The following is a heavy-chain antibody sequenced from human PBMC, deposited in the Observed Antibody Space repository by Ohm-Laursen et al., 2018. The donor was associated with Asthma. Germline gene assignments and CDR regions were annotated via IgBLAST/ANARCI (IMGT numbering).Heavy chain of an antibody. CDR1: GYTFTGYY. J-gene: IGHJ4*02. V-gene: IGHV1-2*06. Sequence: SVKVSCKASGYTFTGYYMHWVRQAPGQGLEWMGRINPNSGGTNYAQKFQGRVTMTRDTSISTAYMELSRLRSDDTAVYYCARVWGGCSGGSCLNSYGYWGQGTLVTVSS. D-gene: IGHD2-15*01. CDR3: ARVWGGCSGGSCLNSYGY. CDR2: INPNSGGT.